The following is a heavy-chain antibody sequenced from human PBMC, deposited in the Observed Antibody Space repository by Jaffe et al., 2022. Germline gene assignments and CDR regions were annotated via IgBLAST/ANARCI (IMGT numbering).Heavy chain of an antibody. CDR3: ARGYTRSWGAFDI. D-gene: IGHD3-16*02. V-gene: IGHV3-48*01. J-gene: IGHJ3*02. Sequence: EVQLVESGGTLVQPGGSLRLSCAASGFTFSSYSINWVRQAPGKGLEWISYISSGTNTIYYADSVKGRFTISRDDAKNSLYLQMNSLRAEDTAVYYCARGYTRSWGAFDIWGQGTMVTVSS. CDR1: GFTFSSYS. CDR2: ISSGTNTI.